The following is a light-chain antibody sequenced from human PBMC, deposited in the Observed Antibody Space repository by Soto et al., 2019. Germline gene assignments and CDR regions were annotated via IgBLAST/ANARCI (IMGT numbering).Light chain of an antibody. CDR3: QQYNNWRWT. Sequence: EIVVKQSPGTRSVSPVERASPSFGASQSVSNNYLAWYQQKPGQAPRLLIYGASTRATGIPARFSGSGSGTEFTLTISSLQSEDFAVYYCQQYNNWRWTFGQGTKVDIK. J-gene: IGKJ1*01. CDR1: QSVSNN. V-gene: IGKV3-15*01. CDR2: GAS.